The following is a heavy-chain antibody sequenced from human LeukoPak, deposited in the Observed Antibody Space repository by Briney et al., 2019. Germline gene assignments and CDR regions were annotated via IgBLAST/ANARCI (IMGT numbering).Heavy chain of an antibody. CDR3: ASRGHIRVYDSNPYYGHY. CDR2: INPSRGST. V-gene: IGHV1-46*01. D-gene: IGHD3-22*01. Sequence: ASVKVSCKASGYTFTTYYMFWVRQAPGQGLEWMGIINPSRGSTSYTQRFQGRVTMTWDMSTSTVYMELSSLRFEDTAFYYCASRGHIRVYDSNPYYGHYWGQGTLVTVSS. J-gene: IGHJ4*02. CDR1: GYTFTTYY.